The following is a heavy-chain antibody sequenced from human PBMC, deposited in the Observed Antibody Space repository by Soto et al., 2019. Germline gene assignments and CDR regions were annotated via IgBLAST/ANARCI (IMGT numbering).Heavy chain of an antibody. V-gene: IGHV3-30-3*01. J-gene: IGHJ6*02. CDR1: GFTFSSYA. CDR2: ISYDGSNK. D-gene: IGHD4-4*01. Sequence: QVQLVESGGGVVQPGRSLRLSCAASGFTFSSYAMHWVRQAPGKGLEWVAVISYDGSNKYYADSVKGRFTISRDNSKNTLYLQMNSLRAEDTAGYYCAREAPDYNLSPGMDVWGQGTTVTVSS. CDR3: AREAPDYNLSPGMDV.